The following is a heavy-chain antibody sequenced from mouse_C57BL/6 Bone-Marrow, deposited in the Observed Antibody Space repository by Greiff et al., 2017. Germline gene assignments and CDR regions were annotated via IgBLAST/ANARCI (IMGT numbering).Heavy chain of an antibody. V-gene: IGHV5-17*03. J-gene: IGHJ4*01. D-gene: IGHD2-12*01. CDR1: GFTFSDYG. CDR2: ISSCSSTI. CDR3: ARCLTIDDYAMDY. Sequence: EVKLQESGGGLVKPGGSLKLSCAASGFTFSDYGMHWVRQAPAQGLEWVAYISSCSSTINYADTVKGRFTISRDNAKNTVYLQMSSLRSEDTAVYYCARCLTIDDYAMDYWGQGTSVTVSS.